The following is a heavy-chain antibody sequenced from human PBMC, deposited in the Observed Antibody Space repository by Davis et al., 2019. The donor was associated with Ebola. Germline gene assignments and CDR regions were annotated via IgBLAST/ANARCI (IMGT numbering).Heavy chain of an antibody. V-gene: IGHV3-15*01. D-gene: IGHD6-6*01. Sequence: GESLKISCAASGFTFSNAWMSWVRQAPGKGLEWVGRIKSKTDGGTTDYAAPVKGRFTISRDDSKNTLYLQMNSLKTEDTAVYYCARYLTSSSLDAWGPGTTVTVSS. J-gene: IGHJ6*02. CDR3: ARYLTSSSLDA. CDR2: IKSKTDGGTT. CDR1: GFTFSNAW.